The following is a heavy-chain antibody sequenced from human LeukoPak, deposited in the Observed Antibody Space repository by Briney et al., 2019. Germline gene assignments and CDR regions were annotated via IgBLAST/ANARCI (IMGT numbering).Heavy chain of an antibody. CDR2: ISGSGGST. D-gene: IGHD6-19*01. CDR3: AKDSQQWPVGPDY. V-gene: IGHV3-23*01. J-gene: IGHJ4*02. CDR1: GFTFSSYA. Sequence: GGSLRLSCAASGFTFSSYAISWVRQAPAKGLEWVSAISGSGGSTYYADSVKGRFTISRDNSKNTLYLQMNSLRAEDTAVYYCAKDSQQWPVGPDYWGQGTLVTVSS.